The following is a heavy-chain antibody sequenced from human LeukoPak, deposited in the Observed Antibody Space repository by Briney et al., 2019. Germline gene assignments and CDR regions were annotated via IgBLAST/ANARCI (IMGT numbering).Heavy chain of an antibody. CDR3: ARRPQQLEKYYYYYYGMDV. CDR1: GGSISSYY. V-gene: IGHV4-59*01. J-gene: IGHJ6*02. D-gene: IGHD6-13*01. Sequence: PSETLSLTCTVSGGSISSYYWSWIRQPPGKGLEWIGYIYYSGSTNYNPSLKSRVTISVDTSKNQFSLKLSSVTAADTAVYYCARRPQQLEKYYYYYYGMDVWGQGTTVTVSS. CDR2: IYYSGST.